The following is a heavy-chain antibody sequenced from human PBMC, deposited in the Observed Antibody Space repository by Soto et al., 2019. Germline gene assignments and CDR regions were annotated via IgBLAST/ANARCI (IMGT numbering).Heavy chain of an antibody. D-gene: IGHD3-22*01. CDR1: GGSISSSSYY. Sequence: SLTCTVSGGSISSSSYYWGWIRQPPGKGLEWIGSIYYSGSTYYNPSLKSRVTISVDTSKNQFSLKLSSVTAADTAVYYCAAPLLDSSGYYFDYWGQGTLVTVSS. CDR2: IYYSGST. J-gene: IGHJ4*02. V-gene: IGHV4-39*01. CDR3: AAPLLDSSGYYFDY.